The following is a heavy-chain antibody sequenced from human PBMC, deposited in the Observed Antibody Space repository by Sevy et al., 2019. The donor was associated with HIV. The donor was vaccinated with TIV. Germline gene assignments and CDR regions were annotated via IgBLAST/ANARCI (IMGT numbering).Heavy chain of an antibody. V-gene: IGHV3-7*01. D-gene: IGHD6-13*01. CDR3: VRAIAADASL. CDR1: GFTLNSYW. Sequence: GGPLRLSCAASGFTLNSYWMSWVRQAPGKGLEWVANIKQDGSVKYYVDSVKGRFTISRDNARNLVYLQMSSLTAEDTALYYCVRAIAADASLWGQGTLVTVSS. CDR2: IKQDGSVK. J-gene: IGHJ4*02.